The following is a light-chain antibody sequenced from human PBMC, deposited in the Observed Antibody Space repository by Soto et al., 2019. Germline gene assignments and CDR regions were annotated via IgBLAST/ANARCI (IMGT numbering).Light chain of an antibody. V-gene: IGKV1-17*01. CDR3: QQYYSYPLLT. J-gene: IGKJ4*01. CDR1: QGIRDA. CDR2: SAS. Sequence: DIQMTQSPSSLAASVGDRVTITCRASQGIRDALGWYQQKPGKVPKRLIYSASSLQNGVPSRFSGSGSETVFTLTISCLQSEDFATYYCQQYYSYPLLTFGGGTKVEIK.